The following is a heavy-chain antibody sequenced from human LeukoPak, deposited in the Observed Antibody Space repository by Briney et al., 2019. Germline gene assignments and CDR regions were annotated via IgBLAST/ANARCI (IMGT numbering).Heavy chain of an antibody. CDR1: GFTFSAYS. CDR2: ISSSSSYI. J-gene: IGHJ3*02. D-gene: IGHD3-22*01. Sequence: GGSLRLSCAASGFTFSAYSMNWVRLAPGKGLEWVSSISSSSSYIYYADSVKGRFTISRDNAKNSLYLQMNSLRAEDTAVLYYARDRDYYDSSGGMNAFDIWGQGTMVTVSS. CDR3: ARDRDYYDSSGGMNAFDI. V-gene: IGHV3-21*01.